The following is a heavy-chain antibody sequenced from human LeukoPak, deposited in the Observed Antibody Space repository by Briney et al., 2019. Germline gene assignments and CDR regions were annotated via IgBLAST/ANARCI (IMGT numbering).Heavy chain of an antibody. CDR3: ASSLSMAKCDY. D-gene: IGHD3-10*01. V-gene: IGHV3-74*01. CDR2: INSDGSNT. CDR1: GFTFSSHW. Sequence: PGGSLRLSCAASGFTFSSHWMHWVRQAPGKGLVWVSRINSDGSNTNYADSVKGRFTISRDNAKNTLYLRMNSLRAEDTAVYYCASSLSMAKCDYWGQGTLVTVSS. J-gene: IGHJ4*02.